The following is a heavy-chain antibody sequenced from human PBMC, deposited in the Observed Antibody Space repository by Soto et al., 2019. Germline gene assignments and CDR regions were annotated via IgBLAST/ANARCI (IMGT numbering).Heavy chain of an antibody. CDR1: GDSIGTGAFY. CDR3: ARALGGVSASGMDV. V-gene: IGHV4-31*03. J-gene: IGHJ6*02. CDR2: VSVSGNA. D-gene: IGHD3-3*01. Sequence: HLQESGPGLVAPSQTLSLRCTVSGDSIGTGAFYWSWIRQFSGKGLEWIGYVSVSGNAYYNPSLKSRVAMSIETSENQLSLRLLSVTAADAAVYFCARALGGVSASGMDVWGQGTTVIVSS.